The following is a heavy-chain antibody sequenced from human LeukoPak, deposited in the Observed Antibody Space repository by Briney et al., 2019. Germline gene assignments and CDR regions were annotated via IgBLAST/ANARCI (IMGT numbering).Heavy chain of an antibody. J-gene: IGHJ4*02. Sequence: PGGSLRLSCAASGFTFSSYWMHWVRQAPGKGLVWVSGINPDGTTTSYADSVKGRFTISRDNSKNTLFLQMNSLRAEDTAVYHCAKDALSGWYGYSDYWGQGTLVTVSS. CDR1: GFTFSSYW. CDR2: INPDGTTT. D-gene: IGHD6-19*01. V-gene: IGHV3-74*01. CDR3: AKDALSGWYGYSDY.